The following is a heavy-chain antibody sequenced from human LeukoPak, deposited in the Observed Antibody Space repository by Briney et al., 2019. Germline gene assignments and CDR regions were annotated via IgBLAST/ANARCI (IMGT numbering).Heavy chain of an antibody. CDR1: GYTFTGYY. J-gene: IGHJ5*02. D-gene: IGHD6-13*01. Sequence: GASVKVSCKASGYTFTGYYMHWVRQAPGQGLEWMGWINPNSGGTNYAQKFQGRVTMTRDTSISTAYMELSRLRSDDTAVYYCAIRAGPGQQLVPTLFWWFDPWGQGTLVTVSS. CDR2: INPNSGGT. V-gene: IGHV1-2*02. CDR3: AIRAGPGQQLVPTLFWWFDP.